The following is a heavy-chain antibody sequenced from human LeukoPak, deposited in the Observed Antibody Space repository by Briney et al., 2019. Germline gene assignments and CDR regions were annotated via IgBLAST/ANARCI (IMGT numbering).Heavy chain of an antibody. CDR2: IYTSGST. CDR1: GYSISSGYC. CDR3: ARGGRYFDWTNFDY. D-gene: IGHD3-9*01. J-gene: IGHJ4*02. Sequence: PSETLSLTCTVSGYSISSGYCWGWIRQPPGKGLEWIGRIYTSGSTNYNPSLKSRVTMSVDTSKNQFSLKLSSVTAADTAVYYCARGGRYFDWTNFDYWGQGTLVTVSS. V-gene: IGHV4-38-2*02.